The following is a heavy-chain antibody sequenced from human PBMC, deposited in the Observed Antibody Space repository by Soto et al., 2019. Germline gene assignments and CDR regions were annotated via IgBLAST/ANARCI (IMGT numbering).Heavy chain of an antibody. D-gene: IGHD3-3*01. J-gene: IGHJ4*02. V-gene: IGHV3-30-3*01. CDR2: ISYDGSNK. CDR1: GFTFSSYA. CDR3: ARPLYDFWSGYFDYFDF. Sequence: GGSLRLSCAASGFTFSSYAMHWVRQAPGKGLEWVAVISYDGSNKYYADSVKGRFTISRDNSKNTLYLQMNSLNAEDTAVYYCARPLYDFWSGYFDYFDFWGQGTLVTVSS.